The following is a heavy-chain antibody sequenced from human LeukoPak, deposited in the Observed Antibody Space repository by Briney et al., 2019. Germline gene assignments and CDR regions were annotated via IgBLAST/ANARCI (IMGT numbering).Heavy chain of an antibody. J-gene: IGHJ4*02. Sequence: GESLKISCKGSRYTFSSNSIAWVRQMPGKGLEWMGIIYPGDSDTRYSPSFQGQVTISVDKSISTAYLQWSSLKASDTAIYYCARWLGHSSSSLYYFDYWGQGTLASVSS. CDR3: ARWLGHSSSSLYYFDY. CDR1: RYTFSSNS. D-gene: IGHD6-6*01. CDR2: IYPGDSDT. V-gene: IGHV5-51*01.